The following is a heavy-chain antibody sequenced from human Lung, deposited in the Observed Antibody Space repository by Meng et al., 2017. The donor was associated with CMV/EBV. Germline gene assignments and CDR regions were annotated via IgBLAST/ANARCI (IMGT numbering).Heavy chain of an antibody. D-gene: IGHD2-2*01. Sequence: GESXKISXAASGFTVRNNYMSWVRQAPGKGLEWVAVIYSDGYTYYADSVKGRFTISRDNSKDTLYLQMNSLRAEDTAVYYCAREGYCSSTTCSSYCYYGMDVWGQGTXVTVSS. CDR1: GFTVRNNY. CDR3: AREGYCSSTTCSSYCYYGMDV. V-gene: IGHV3-53*01. J-gene: IGHJ6*02. CDR2: IYSDGYT.